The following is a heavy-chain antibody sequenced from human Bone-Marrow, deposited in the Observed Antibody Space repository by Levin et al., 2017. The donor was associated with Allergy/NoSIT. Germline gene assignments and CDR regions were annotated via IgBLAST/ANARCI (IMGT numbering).Heavy chain of an antibody. CDR1: GGSISSYY. V-gene: IGHV4-59*01. D-gene: IGHD1-14*01. Sequence: SETLSLTCTVSGGSISSYYWSWIRQPPGKGLEWIGYIYYSGSTNYNPSLKRRVTISVDTSKNQFSLKLSSVTAADTAVYYCARDNHDYYYYYGMDVLGQGTTVTVSS. J-gene: IGHJ6*02. CDR2: IYYSGST. CDR3: ARDNHDYYYYYGMDV.